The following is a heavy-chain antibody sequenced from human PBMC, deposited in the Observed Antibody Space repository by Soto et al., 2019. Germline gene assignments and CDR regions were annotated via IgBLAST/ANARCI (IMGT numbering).Heavy chain of an antibody. CDR3: ARDADYYDSSGYYYG. Sequence: LRLSCAASGFTFSSYAMHWVRQAPGKGLEWVAVISYDGSNKYYADSVKGRFTISRDNSKNTLYLQMNSLRAEDTAVYYCARDADYYDSSGYYYGWGQGTLVTVSS. D-gene: IGHD3-22*01. CDR2: ISYDGSNK. CDR1: GFTFSSYA. J-gene: IGHJ4*02. V-gene: IGHV3-30-3*01.